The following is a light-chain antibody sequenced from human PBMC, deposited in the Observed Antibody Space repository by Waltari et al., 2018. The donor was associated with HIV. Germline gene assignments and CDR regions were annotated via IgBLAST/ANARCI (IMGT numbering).Light chain of an antibody. CDR2: ENN. CDR3: GTWDSSLSAVV. CDR1: SSNLGNNY. V-gene: IGLV1-51*02. Sequence: QSVLTQPPSVSAAPGQKVTISCSGSSSNLGNNYVSWYQQLPGTAPKLLIYENNKRPPGIPDLFSGSKSGTSATLGITGLQTGDEADYYCGTWDSSLSAVVFGGGTKLTVL. J-gene: IGLJ2*01.